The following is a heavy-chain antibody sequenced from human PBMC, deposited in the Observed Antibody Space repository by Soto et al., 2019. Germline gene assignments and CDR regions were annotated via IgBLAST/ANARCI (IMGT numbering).Heavy chain of an antibody. CDR2: IYYSGST. D-gene: IGHD3-10*01. CDR1: GGSISSYY. CDR3: ARLDMVRGVISRCFDL. V-gene: IGHV4-59*01. Sequence: PSETLSLTCTVSGGSISSYYWSWIRQPPGKGLEWIGYIYYSGSTNYNPSLKSRVTISVDTSKNQFSLKLSSVTAADTAVYYCARLDMVRGVISRCFDLWGQGILVTVSS. J-gene: IGHJ5*02.